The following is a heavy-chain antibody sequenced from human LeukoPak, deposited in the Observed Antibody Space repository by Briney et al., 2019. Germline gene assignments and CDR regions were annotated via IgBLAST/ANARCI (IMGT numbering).Heavy chain of an antibody. J-gene: IGHJ4*02. Sequence: ASVKVSCKASGYTFTSYGISWVRQAPGQGLEWMGWISAYNGNTNYAQKLQGRITMTTDTSTSTAYMELRSLSSDDTAVYYCARIGYSSSWTPGHYWGQGTLVTVSS. V-gene: IGHV1-18*01. CDR2: ISAYNGNT. D-gene: IGHD6-13*01. CDR1: GYTFTSYG. CDR3: ARIGYSSSWTPGHY.